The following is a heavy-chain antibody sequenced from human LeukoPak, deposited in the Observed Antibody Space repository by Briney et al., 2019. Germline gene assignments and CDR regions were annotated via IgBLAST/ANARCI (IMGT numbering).Heavy chain of an antibody. Sequence: SETLSLTCTVSGGSISSYYWSWIRQPPGKELEWLGYIYSSGGTNYNPSLKSRVTVSVDTSKKQFSLKLSSVTAADTAVYYCARVLGSGYSDYWGQGTLVTVSS. CDR3: ARVLGSGYSDY. D-gene: IGHD2-15*01. CDR1: GGSISSYY. CDR2: IYSSGGT. V-gene: IGHV4-59*01. J-gene: IGHJ4*02.